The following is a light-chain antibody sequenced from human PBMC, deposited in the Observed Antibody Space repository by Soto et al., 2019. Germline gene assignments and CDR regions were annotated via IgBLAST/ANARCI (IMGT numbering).Light chain of an antibody. V-gene: IGKV1-39*01. Sequence: DIQMTPSPSSLSASVGDRVTITCRASQSISSYLNWYQQKPGKAPKLLIYAASSLQSGVPSRFSGRGSVTDFTLTISSMQPEDSATYYCQQSYSTPLTFGGETKVEIK. CDR2: AAS. J-gene: IGKJ4*01. CDR1: QSISSY. CDR3: QQSYSTPLT.